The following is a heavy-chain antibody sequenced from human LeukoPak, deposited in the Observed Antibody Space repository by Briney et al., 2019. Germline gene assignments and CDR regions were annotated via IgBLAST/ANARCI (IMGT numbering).Heavy chain of an antibody. J-gene: IGHJ4*02. V-gene: IGHV3-30*04. D-gene: IGHD5-18*01. CDR1: GFTFSSYA. CDR3: ASLADVDTAMVTVFGQSNDY. Sequence: GGTLRLSCAASGFTFSSYAMHWVRQAPGKGLVWVAVISYDGSNKYYADSVKGRFTISRDNSKNTLYLQMNSLRAEDTAVYYCASLADVDTAMVTVFGQSNDYWGQGTLVTVSS. CDR2: ISYDGSNK.